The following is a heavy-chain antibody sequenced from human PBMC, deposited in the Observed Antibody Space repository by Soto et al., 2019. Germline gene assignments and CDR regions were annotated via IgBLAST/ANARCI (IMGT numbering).Heavy chain of an antibody. V-gene: IGHV3-21*01. Sequence: GGSLRLSCAASGFTFSSYSMNWVRQAPGKGLEWVSSISSSSSYIYYADSVKGRFTISRDNAKNSLYLQMNSLRAEDTAVYYCARGLTRITTVTTLVDYCGQGTLVTVS. J-gene: IGHJ4*02. CDR3: ARGLTRITTVTTLVDY. D-gene: IGHD4-17*01. CDR2: ISSSSSYI. CDR1: GFTFSSYS.